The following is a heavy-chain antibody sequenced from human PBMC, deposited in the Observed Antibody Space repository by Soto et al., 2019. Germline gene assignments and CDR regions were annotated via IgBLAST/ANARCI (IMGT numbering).Heavy chain of an antibody. Sequence: ASVKVSCKASGYTFTSYGISWVRQAPGQGLEWMGWISTYNGNTNFTQKLQGRVTMTTDTSTSTAYMELRSLRSDDTAVYYCARDREYNSNYTWFDPWGQRTLVTVSA. J-gene: IGHJ5*02. V-gene: IGHV1-18*01. CDR3: ARDREYNSNYTWFDP. CDR2: ISTYNGNT. CDR1: GYTFTSYG. D-gene: IGHD1-7*01.